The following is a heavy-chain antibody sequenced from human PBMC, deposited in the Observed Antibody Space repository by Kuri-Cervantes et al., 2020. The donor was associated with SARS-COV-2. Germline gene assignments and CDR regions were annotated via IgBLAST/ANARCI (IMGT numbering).Heavy chain of an antibody. V-gene: IGHV1-2*04. CDR2: INPNSGGT. D-gene: IGHD3-22*01. J-gene: IGHJ3*02. CDR1: GYTFTGYY. CDR3: ARSTHFRRLVVISQGGAFDI. Sequence: ASVKVSCKASGYTFTGYYMHWVRQAPGQGLEWMGWINPNSGGTNYAQKFQGWVTTTRDTSISTVYMELSRLRSDDTAVYYCARSTHFRRLVVISQGGAFDIWGQGTMGT.